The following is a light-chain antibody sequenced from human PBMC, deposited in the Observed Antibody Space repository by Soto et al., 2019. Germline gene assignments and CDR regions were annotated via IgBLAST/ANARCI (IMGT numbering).Light chain of an antibody. V-gene: IGKV1-39*01. Sequence: DIQMTQTPSSLFASIGDSVTITCRSSQSIISYLNWYQQKPGKAPKLLIYAASSLQSGVPSRFSGSGSVTDFTLTISSLEPEDFATYYCQQSYSTPPELTFGRGTKVDIK. CDR2: AAS. CDR1: QSIISY. J-gene: IGKJ4*02. CDR3: QQSYSTPPELT.